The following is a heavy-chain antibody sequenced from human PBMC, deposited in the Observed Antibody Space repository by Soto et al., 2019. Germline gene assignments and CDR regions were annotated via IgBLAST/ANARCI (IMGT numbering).Heavy chain of an antibody. CDR1: GGSFSGYY. CDR3: ARCGVDTIRIRYYYYGMDV. D-gene: IGHD5-18*01. Sequence: SETLSLTCAVYGGSFSGYYWSWIRQPPGKGLEWIGEINHSGSTNYNPSLKSRVTISVDTSKNQFSLKLSSVTAADTAVYYCARCGVDTIRIRYYYYGMDVWGKGITVTVSS. J-gene: IGHJ6*04. CDR2: INHSGST. V-gene: IGHV4-34*01.